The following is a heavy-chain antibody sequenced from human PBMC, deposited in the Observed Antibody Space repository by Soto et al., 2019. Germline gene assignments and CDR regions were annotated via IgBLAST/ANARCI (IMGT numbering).Heavy chain of an antibody. CDR2: ISGSGGST. J-gene: IGHJ4*02. Sequence: PGGSLRLSCAASGFTFSSYAMSWVRQAPGKGLEWVSAISGSGGSTYYADSVKGRFTISRDNSKNTLYLQMNSLRAEDTAVYYCAKPGPDIGVVIRVPDYWGQGTLVTVSS. V-gene: IGHV3-23*01. CDR1: GFTFSSYA. CDR3: AKPGPDIGVVIRVPDY. D-gene: IGHD3-3*01.